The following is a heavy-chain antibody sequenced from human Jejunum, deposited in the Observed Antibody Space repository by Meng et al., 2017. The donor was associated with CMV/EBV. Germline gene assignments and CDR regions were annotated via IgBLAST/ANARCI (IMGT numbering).Heavy chain of an antibody. Sequence: AASGFTFRTYTMNWVPQAPGKGLEWVSSITSSSTYIYYADSAKGRFTISRDNAKNSLYLQMNSLRADDTAVYYCARDYRRGDGSGWGQGTRVTVSS. CDR2: ITSSSTYI. D-gene: IGHD2-21*02. CDR3: ARDYRRGDGSG. CDR1: GFTFRTYT. J-gene: IGHJ4*02. V-gene: IGHV3-21*01.